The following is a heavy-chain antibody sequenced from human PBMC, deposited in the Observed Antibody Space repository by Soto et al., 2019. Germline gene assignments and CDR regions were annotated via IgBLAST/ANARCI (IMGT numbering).Heavy chain of an antibody. V-gene: IGHV4-34*01. J-gene: IGHJ4*02. CDR1: GGSFSAYY. Sequence: SETLSLTCAVYGGSFSAYYWSWIRQPPGKGLEWIGEINHSGGTSYNPSLKSRVTISVDTSKSQFSLKLTSVTAADRAVYYCARGSLHTVDSSGFDEYCAEGTQATV. D-gene: IGHD3-22*01. CDR2: INHSGGT. CDR3: ARGSLHTVDSSGFDEY.